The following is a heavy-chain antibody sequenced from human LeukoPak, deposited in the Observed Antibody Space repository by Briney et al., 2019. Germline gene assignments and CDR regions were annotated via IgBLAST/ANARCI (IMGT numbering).Heavy chain of an antibody. Sequence: GSLRLSCAASGFTFSTYSMNWVRQAPGKGLEWVSSISSSSSYIYYADSVRGRFTISRDNAKNSLYLQMNSLRAEDTAVYYCAGALSWTQDYWGQGTLVTVSS. CDR3: AGALSWTQDY. D-gene: IGHD6-13*01. CDR1: GFTFSTYS. CDR2: ISSSSSYI. V-gene: IGHV3-21*01. J-gene: IGHJ4*02.